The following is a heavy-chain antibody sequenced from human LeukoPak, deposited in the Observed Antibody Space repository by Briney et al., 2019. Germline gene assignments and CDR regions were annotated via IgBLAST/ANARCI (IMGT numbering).Heavy chain of an antibody. J-gene: IGHJ6*02. Sequence: SVKVSCKASGGTFSSYAISWVRQAPGQGFEWMGRIIPILGIANYAQKFQGRVTITADKSTSTAYMELSSLRSEDTAVYYCARGAGWLLNYYYYGMDVWGQGTTVTVSS. CDR1: GGTFSSYA. D-gene: IGHD5-24*01. CDR2: IIPILGIA. CDR3: ARGAGWLLNYYYYGMDV. V-gene: IGHV1-69*04.